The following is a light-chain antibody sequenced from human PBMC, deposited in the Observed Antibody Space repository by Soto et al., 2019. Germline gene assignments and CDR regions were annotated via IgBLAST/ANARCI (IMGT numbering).Light chain of an antibody. V-gene: IGLV2-23*02. Sequence: QSVLTQPASVSGSPGQSITISCTGTSSDVGSYNLVSWYQQHPGKAPKLMIFEVSKRPSGLSNRFSASKSGNTASLTISGLQAEDEADYYCCSYARSNTYVFGTGTKLTVL. CDR2: EVS. CDR3: CSYARSNTYV. CDR1: SSDVGSYNL. J-gene: IGLJ1*01.